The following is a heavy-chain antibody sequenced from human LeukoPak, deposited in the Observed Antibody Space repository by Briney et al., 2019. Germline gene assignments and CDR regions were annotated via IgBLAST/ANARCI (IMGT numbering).Heavy chain of an antibody. CDR3: ARVTNRGGGYYWYFDL. CDR2: IYTSGST. J-gene: IGHJ2*01. CDR1: GGSISSYY. V-gene: IGHV4-4*07. D-gene: IGHD2-8*01. Sequence: SETLSLTCTVSGGSISSYYWSWIRQPAGKGLEWIGRIYTSGSTNYNPSLKSRVTMSVDTSKNQFSLKLSSVTAADTAVYYCARVTNRGGGYYWYFDLWGRGTLVTVSS.